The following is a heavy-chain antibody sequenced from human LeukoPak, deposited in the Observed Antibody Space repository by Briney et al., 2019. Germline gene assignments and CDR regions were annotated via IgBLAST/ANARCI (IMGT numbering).Heavy chain of an antibody. Sequence: PGGSLRLSCVVSGFTFSNYWMSWVRQAPGKGLEWVASIRQDDKYYVDSVRGRFTISRDNAKNSLYLQMNTLRAEDTAVYYCASNILTGYYPIYMDVWGKGTTVTVSS. CDR3: ASNILTGYYPIYMDV. CDR2: IRQDDK. V-gene: IGHV3-7*01. D-gene: IGHD3-9*01. J-gene: IGHJ6*04. CDR1: GFTFSNYW.